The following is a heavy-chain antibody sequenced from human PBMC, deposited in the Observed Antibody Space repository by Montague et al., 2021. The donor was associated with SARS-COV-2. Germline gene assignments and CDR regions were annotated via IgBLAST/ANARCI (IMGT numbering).Heavy chain of an antibody. CDR1: GFSLSTSGMC. Sequence: PALVQPTQPLTLTCTLSGFSLSTSGMCVSRIRQPPGKALEWLALIDWDDDKYYSTSLKTRLTISKDTSKNQVVLTMTNMDPVDTATYYCARSHYDILTGYYTVFDYWGQGTLVTVSS. CDR3: ARSHYDILTGYYTVFDY. J-gene: IGHJ4*02. D-gene: IGHD3-9*01. V-gene: IGHV2-70*01. CDR2: IDWDDDK.